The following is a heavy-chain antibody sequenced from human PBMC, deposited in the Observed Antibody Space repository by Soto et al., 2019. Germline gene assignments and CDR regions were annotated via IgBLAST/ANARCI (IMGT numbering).Heavy chain of an antibody. CDR2: INPNSGGT. CDR1: GYTFTGYY. CDR3: ERDKGYCSSTSCYRLYYSYGMDV. Sequence: ASVKVSCKASGYTFTGYYMHWVRQAPGQGREWMGWINPNSGGTNYARKFQGRVTMTRGTSISTAYMELSRLRSDDTAVYYCERDKGYCSSTSCYRLYYSYGMDVWGQGXTVTVSS. J-gene: IGHJ6*02. V-gene: IGHV1-2*02. D-gene: IGHD2-2*01.